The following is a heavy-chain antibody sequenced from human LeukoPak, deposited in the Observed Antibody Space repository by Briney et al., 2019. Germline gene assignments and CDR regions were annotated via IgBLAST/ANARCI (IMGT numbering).Heavy chain of an antibody. Sequence: SETLSLICTVSGYSIRTDYYWSWIRQPPGKGLEWIGEINHSGSTNYNPSLKSRVTISVDTSKNQFSLKLSSVTAADTAVYYCARHSKRAYYGSGSYYRAFDYWGQGTLVTVSS. CDR2: INHSGST. J-gene: IGHJ4*02. CDR1: GYSIRTDYY. V-gene: IGHV4-34*01. CDR3: ARHSKRAYYGSGSYYRAFDY. D-gene: IGHD3-10*01.